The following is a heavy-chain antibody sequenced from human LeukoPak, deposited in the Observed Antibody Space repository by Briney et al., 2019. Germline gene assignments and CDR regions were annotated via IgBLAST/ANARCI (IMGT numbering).Heavy chain of an antibody. D-gene: IGHD1-26*01. Sequence: SETLSLACTVSGGSISNNGYYWGWIRQPPGKGLEWIGSIYYSGTTYYNPSLKSRVTISVDTSKNQFSLKVSSVTAADTAVYYCALIVGATLRASDYWGQGTLVTVSS. CDR1: GGSISNNGYY. V-gene: IGHV4-39*07. CDR3: ALIVGATLRASDY. CDR2: IYYSGTT. J-gene: IGHJ4*02.